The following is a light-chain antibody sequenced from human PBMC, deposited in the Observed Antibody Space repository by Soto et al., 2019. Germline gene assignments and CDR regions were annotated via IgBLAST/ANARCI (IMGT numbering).Light chain of an antibody. J-gene: IGKJ1*01. CDR2: DAS. CDR1: QSISSY. Sequence: DIQMTQSPSSLPASVGERVIITCRASQSISSYLNWYQQKPGKAPKLLIYDASRLQGGVPSRFSGSGSGTDFTLTISSLEPEDFATYYCQQCYYTPQTFGQGTKVDIK. CDR3: QQCYYTPQT. V-gene: IGKV1-39*01.